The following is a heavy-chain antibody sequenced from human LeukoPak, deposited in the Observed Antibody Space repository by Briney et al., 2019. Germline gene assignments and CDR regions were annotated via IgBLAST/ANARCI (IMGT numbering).Heavy chain of an antibody. CDR2: INHSGST. J-gene: IGHJ4*02. Sequence: SETLSLTCTVSGGSISSGGYYWSWIRQPPGKGLEWIGEINHSGSTNYNPSLKSRVTISVDTSKNQFSLKLSSVTAADTAVYYCARGPGYNSGGDYWGQGTLVTVSS. D-gene: IGHD5-24*01. CDR3: ARGPGYNSGGDY. CDR1: GGSISSGGYY. V-gene: IGHV4-39*07.